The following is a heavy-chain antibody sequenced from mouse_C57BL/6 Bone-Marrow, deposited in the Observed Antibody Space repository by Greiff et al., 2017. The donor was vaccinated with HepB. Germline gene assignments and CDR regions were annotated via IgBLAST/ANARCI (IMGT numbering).Heavy chain of an antibody. V-gene: IGHV1-64*01. Sequence: QVQLQQPGAELVKPGASVKLSCKASGYTFTSYWMHWVKQRPGQGLEWIGMIHPNSGSTNYNEKFKSKATLTVDKSSSTAYMQLSSLTSEDSAVYYCARKVSSYPYYAMDYWGQGTSVTVSS. CDR2: IHPNSGST. CDR3: ARKVSSYPYYAMDY. D-gene: IGHD1-1*01. CDR1: GYTFTSYW. J-gene: IGHJ4*01.